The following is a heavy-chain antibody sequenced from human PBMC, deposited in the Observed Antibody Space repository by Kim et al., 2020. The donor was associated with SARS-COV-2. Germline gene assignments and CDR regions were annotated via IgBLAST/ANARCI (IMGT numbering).Heavy chain of an antibody. CDR2: IIPILGIA. CDR3: ARGGVVVTARDAFDI. D-gene: IGHD2-21*02. Sequence: SVKVSCKASGGTFSSYAISWVRQAPGQGLEWMGRIIPILGIANYAQKFQGRVTITADKSTSTAYMELSSLRSEDTAVYYCARGGVVVTARDAFDIWGQGTMVTVSS. CDR1: GGTFSSYA. J-gene: IGHJ3*02. V-gene: IGHV1-69*04.